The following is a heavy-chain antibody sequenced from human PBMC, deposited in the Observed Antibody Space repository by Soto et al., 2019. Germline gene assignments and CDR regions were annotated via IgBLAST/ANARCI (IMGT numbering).Heavy chain of an antibody. CDR2: IYDSGST. J-gene: IGHJ5*02. CDR3: ASTHYDFWSGYVNWFDP. D-gene: IGHD3-3*01. V-gene: IGHV4-30-4*01. Sequence: PSETLSLTCTVSGGSISSGGYYWSWIRQPPGKGLEWIGYIYDSGSTYYNPSLKSRVTISVDTSKNQFSLKLSSVTAADTAVYYCASTHYDFWSGYVNWFDPWGQGTLVTVSS. CDR1: GGSISSGGYY.